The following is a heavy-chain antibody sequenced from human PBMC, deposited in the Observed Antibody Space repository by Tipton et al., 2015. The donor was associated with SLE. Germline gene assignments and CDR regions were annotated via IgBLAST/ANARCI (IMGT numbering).Heavy chain of an antibody. CDR3: ARDRGWFDP. CDR1: GGSISSSSYY. V-gene: IGHV4-39*02. J-gene: IGHJ5*02. CDR2: IYYIGST. Sequence: TLSLTCTVSGGSISSSSYYWGWIRQPPGKGLEWIGTIYYIGSTYYNPSLKSRVTISVDTSKNQFSLKLSSVTAADTAVYYCARDRGWFDPWGQGTLVTVSS.